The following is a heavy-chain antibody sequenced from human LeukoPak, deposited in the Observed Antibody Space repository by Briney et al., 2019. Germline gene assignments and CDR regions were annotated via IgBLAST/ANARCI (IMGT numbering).Heavy chain of an antibody. Sequence: SETLSLTCTVSGGSISSYYWSWIRQPAGKGLEWIGRIYTSGSTNYNPSLKSRVTMSVDTSKNQFSLKLSSVTAADTAAYYCARALRYCSGGSCYSGLDYWGQGTLVTVSS. CDR1: GGSISSYY. V-gene: IGHV4-4*07. CDR2: IYTSGST. CDR3: ARALRYCSGGSCYSGLDY. D-gene: IGHD2-15*01. J-gene: IGHJ4*02.